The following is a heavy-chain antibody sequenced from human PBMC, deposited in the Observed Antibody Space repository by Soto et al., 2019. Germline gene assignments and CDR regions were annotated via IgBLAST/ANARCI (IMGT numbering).Heavy chain of an antibody. Sequence: PSETLSLTCTVSGGSISSSSYYWGWIRQPPGKGLEWIGSIYYSGSTYYNPSLKSRVTISVDTSKNQFYLKLSSLTAADPAVYFCATWARISKEYWGQGNLVTVAS. J-gene: IGHJ4*02. CDR3: ATWARISKEY. D-gene: IGHD2-15*01. CDR1: GGSISSSSYY. V-gene: IGHV4-39*01. CDR2: IYYSGST.